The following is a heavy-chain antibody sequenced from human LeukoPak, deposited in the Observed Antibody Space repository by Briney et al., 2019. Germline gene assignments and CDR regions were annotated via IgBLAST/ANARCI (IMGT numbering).Heavy chain of an antibody. J-gene: IGHJ5*02. CDR2: INPNSGGT. V-gene: IGHV1-2*02. CDR3: ARLLVATYNWFDP. CDR1: GYSFTSHY. Sequence: ASVKVSCKASGYSFTSHYIHWVRQAPGQGLEWMGWINPNSGGTNYAQKFQGRVTMTRDTSISTAYMELSRLRSDDTAVYYCARLLVATYNWFDPWGQGTLVTVSS. D-gene: IGHD5-12*01.